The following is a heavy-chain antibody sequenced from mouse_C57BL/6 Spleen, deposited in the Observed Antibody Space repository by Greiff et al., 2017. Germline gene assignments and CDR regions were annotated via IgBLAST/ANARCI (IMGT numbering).Heavy chain of an antibody. J-gene: IGHJ1*03. Sequence: QVQLQQPGAELVKPGASVKLSCTASGYTFTSYWMHWVKQRPGQGLEWIGMIHPNSGSTNYNEKFKSKATLTVDKSSSTAYMQLSSLTSEDSAVYYCARYYYGSSYDWYFDVWGTGTTVTVSS. CDR1: GYTFTSYW. CDR2: IHPNSGST. D-gene: IGHD1-1*01. V-gene: IGHV1-64*01. CDR3: ARYYYGSSYDWYFDV.